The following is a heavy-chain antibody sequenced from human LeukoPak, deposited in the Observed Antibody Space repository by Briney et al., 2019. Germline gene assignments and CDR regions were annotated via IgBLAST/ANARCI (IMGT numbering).Heavy chain of an antibody. J-gene: IGHJ4*02. V-gene: IGHV1-2*02. Sequence: ASVKVSCKASGSTFTDYYMHWVRQAPGQGLEWMGWINPNSGGTNYAQKFQGRVTMTRDTSISTAYMELSRLRSDDTAVYYCARVHLVRRYFDYWGQGTLVTVSS. CDR3: ARVHLVRRYFDY. CDR1: GSTFTDYY. D-gene: IGHD2-2*01. CDR2: INPNSGGT.